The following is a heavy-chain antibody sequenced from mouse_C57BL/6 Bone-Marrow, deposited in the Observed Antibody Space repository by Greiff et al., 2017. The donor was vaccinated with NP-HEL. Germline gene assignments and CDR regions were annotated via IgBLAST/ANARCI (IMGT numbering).Heavy chain of an antibody. J-gene: IGHJ3*01. V-gene: IGHV3-6*01. CDR3: VTAAWFAY. CDR2: ISYDGSN. CDR1: GYSITSGYY. Sequence: ESGPGLVKPSQSLSLTCSVTGYSITSGYYWNWIRQFPGNKLEWMGYISYDGSNNYNPSLKNRISITRDTSKNQFFLKLTSVTTEDTATYYCVTAAWFAYWGQGTLVTVSA.